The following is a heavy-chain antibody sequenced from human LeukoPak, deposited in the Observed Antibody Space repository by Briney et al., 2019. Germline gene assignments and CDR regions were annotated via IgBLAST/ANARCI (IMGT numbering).Heavy chain of an antibody. CDR1: GFTFSSYA. J-gene: IGHJ6*02. Sequence: QPGRSLRLSCAASGFTFSSYAMQWVRQAPGKGLEWVAVISYDGSNKYYADSVKGRFTISRDNSKNTLYLQMNSLRAEDTAVYYCARDQTVTTERYDYYYYYGMDVWGQGTTVTVSS. V-gene: IGHV3-30-3*01. D-gene: IGHD4-11*01. CDR2: ISYDGSNK. CDR3: ARDQTVTTERYDYYYYYGMDV.